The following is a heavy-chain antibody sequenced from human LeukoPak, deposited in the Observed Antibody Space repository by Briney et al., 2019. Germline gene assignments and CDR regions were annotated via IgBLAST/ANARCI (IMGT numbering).Heavy chain of an antibody. V-gene: IGHV3-23*01. Sequence: SGGSLRLSCAASGFTFSGYAMSWVRQAPGKGLEWVSAISGSGGSTYYADSVKGRFTISRDNSKNTLYLQMNSLRAEDTAVYYCAKGKNYYGSSDCFDYWGQGALVTVSS. J-gene: IGHJ4*02. CDR3: AKGKNYYGSSDCFDY. CDR1: GFTFSGYA. D-gene: IGHD3-10*01. CDR2: ISGSGGST.